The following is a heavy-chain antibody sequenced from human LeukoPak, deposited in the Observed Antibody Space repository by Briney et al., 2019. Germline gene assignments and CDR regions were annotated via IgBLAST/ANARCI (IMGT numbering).Heavy chain of an antibody. J-gene: IGHJ5*02. Sequence: GGSLRLSCAASGFTFSSYGMHWVRQAPGKGLEWVAVIWYDGSNKYYADSVKGRFTISRDNSKNTLYLQMSSLRAEDTAVYYCVKGSGHQYNWFDPWGQGTLVTVSS. D-gene: IGHD6-19*01. V-gene: IGHV3-30*02. CDR1: GFTFSSYG. CDR3: VKGSGHQYNWFDP. CDR2: IWYDGSNK.